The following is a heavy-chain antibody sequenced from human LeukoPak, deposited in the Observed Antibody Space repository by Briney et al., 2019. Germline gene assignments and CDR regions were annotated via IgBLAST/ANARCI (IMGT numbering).Heavy chain of an antibody. CDR3: ARDMGGSEYYFDY. CDR1: GGTFSSYA. V-gene: IGHV1-69*04. CDR2: IIPILGIA. Sequence: SVTVSCTASGGTFSSYAISWVRQAPGQGLEWMGRIIPILGIANYAQKFQGRVTITADKSTSTAYMELSSLRSEDTAVYYCARDMGGSEYYFDYWGQGSLVTVSS. J-gene: IGHJ4*02. D-gene: IGHD3-16*01.